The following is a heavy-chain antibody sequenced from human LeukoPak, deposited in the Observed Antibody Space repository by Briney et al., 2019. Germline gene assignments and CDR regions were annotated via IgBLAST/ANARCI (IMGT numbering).Heavy chain of an antibody. D-gene: IGHD3-9*01. CDR2: IYNSGST. J-gene: IGHJ6*02. CDR3: ARVFWYTDV. V-gene: IGHV4-59*01. CDR1: GGSISSYY. Sequence: PSETLSLTCTVSGGSISSYYWSWIRQSPGKGLEWIGYIYNSGSTNYNPSLKSRVTISVDTSKNQFSLKLSSVTAADTAVYYCARVFWYTDVWGQGTTVTVSS.